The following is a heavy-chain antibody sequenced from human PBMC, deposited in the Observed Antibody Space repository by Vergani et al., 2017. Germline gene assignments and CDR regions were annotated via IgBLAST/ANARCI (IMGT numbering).Heavy chain of an antibody. CDR2: ISAYNGNT. V-gene: IGHV1-18*01. CDR1: GGTFSSYT. CDR3: ARDRGVGATGWFDP. J-gene: IGHJ5*02. Sequence: QVQLVQSGAEVKKPGSSVKVSCKASGGTFSSYTISWVRQAPGQGLEWMGWISAYNGNTNYAQKLQGRVTMTTDTSTSTAYMELRSLRSDDTAVYYCARDRGVGATGWFDPWGQGTLVTVSS. D-gene: IGHD1-26*01.